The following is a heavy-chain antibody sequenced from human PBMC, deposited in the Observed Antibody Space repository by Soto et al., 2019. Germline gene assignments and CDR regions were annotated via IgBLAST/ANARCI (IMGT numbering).Heavy chain of an antibody. CDR1: GFTFSSYW. V-gene: IGHV3-7*03. CDR3: ARDRFNLDTAMVTAFDI. J-gene: IGHJ3*02. CDR2: IKQDGSEK. Sequence: GGSLRLSCAASGFTFSSYWMSWVRQAPGKGLEWVANIKQDGSEKYYVDSVKGRFTISRDNAKNSLYLQMNSLRAEDTAVYYCARDRFNLDTAMVTAFDIWGQGTMVTVSS. D-gene: IGHD5-18*01.